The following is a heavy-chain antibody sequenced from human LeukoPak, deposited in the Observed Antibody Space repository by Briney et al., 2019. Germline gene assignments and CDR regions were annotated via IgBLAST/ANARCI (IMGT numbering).Heavy chain of an antibody. CDR1: GGTFSSYA. J-gene: IGHJ4*02. D-gene: IGHD2-2*01. CDR3: ARETADCSSTSCYDVGESPFDY. V-gene: IGHV1-69*13. CDR2: IIPIFGTA. Sequence: SVKVSCKASGGTFSSYAISWVRQAPGQGLEWMGGIIPIFGTANYAQKFQGRVTITADESTSTAYMELSSLRSEDTAVYYCARETADCSSTSCYDVGESPFDYWGQGTLVTVSS.